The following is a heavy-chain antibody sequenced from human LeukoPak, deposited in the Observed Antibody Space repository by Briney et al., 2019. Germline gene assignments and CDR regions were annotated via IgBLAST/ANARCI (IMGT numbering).Heavy chain of an antibody. CDR3: ARWDYDSSGYALYYFDY. Sequence: ASVKVSCKASGYTFTSYAMNWVRQAPGQGLEWMGWINTYTGNPTYAQGFTGRFVFSLDTSVSSAYLQISSLKAEDTAVYYCARWDYDSSGYALYYFDYWGQGTLVTVSS. CDR2: INTYTGNP. D-gene: IGHD3-22*01. J-gene: IGHJ4*02. CDR1: GYTFTSYA. V-gene: IGHV7-4-1*02.